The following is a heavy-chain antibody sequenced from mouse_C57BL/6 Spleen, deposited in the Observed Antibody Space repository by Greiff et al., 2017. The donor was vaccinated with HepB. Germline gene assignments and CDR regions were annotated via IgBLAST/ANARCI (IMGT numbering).Heavy chain of an antibody. CDR2: ISSGSSTI. CDR1: GFTFSDYG. CDR3: ARADPWFAY. V-gene: IGHV5-17*01. Sequence: DVKLQESGGGLVKPGGSLKLSCAASGFTFSDYGMHWVRQAPEKGLEWVAYISSGSSTIYYADTVKGRFTISRDNAKNTLFLQMTSLRSEDTAIYYCARADPWFAYWGQGTLVTVSA. J-gene: IGHJ3*01.